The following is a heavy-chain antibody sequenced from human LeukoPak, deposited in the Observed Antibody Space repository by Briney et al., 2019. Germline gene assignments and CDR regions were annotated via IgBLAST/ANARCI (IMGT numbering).Heavy chain of an antibody. J-gene: IGHJ4*02. D-gene: IGHD6-25*01. V-gene: IGHV3-7*03. CDR1: GFTFSSYW. Sequence: GGSLRLSCAASGFTFSSYWMTWVRQAPGKGLEWVANIKRDGSEKHYVDSVKGRFTISRDNAKNSMFLQMNSLRAEDTAVYYCPRKYDSSGYFDYWGRGTLVTVSS. CDR3: PRKYDSSGYFDY. CDR2: IKRDGSEK.